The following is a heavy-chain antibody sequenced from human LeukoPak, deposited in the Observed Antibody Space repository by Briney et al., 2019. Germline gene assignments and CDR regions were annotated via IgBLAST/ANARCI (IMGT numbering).Heavy chain of an antibody. J-gene: IGHJ4*02. D-gene: IGHD1-26*01. Sequence: GGSLRLSCAASGFTFSSYAMSWVRQAPGKGLEWVSAISGSGGSTYYADSVKGRFTISRDNSKNTLYVEMNSLRAEDTAIYHCAKDRIASYYSPSDYWGQGTLVTVSS. CDR1: GFTFSSYA. V-gene: IGHV3-23*01. CDR2: ISGSGGST. CDR3: AKDRIASYYSPSDY.